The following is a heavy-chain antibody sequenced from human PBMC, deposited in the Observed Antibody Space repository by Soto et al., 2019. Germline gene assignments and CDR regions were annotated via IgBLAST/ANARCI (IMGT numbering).Heavy chain of an antibody. CDR3: AKVSSDRGYFYFAMDF. CDR1: GFIFSSDA. V-gene: IGHV3-30*18. J-gene: IGHJ6*02. CDR2: ISHGGNEK. Sequence: QVQLLESGGGVVQPGRSLRLSCAASGFIFSSDAMHWVRQAPGKGLEWVAVISHGGNEKYYADSVEGRFTISRDNSKNMVYLQMHGLRPEDTAVYYCAKVSSDRGYFYFAMDFWGQGTTVTVSS. D-gene: IGHD3-10*01.